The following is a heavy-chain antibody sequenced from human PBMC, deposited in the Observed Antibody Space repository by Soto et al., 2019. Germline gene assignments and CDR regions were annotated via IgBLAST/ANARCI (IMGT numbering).Heavy chain of an antibody. Sequence: SSVKVSCKASGGTFSSYAISWVRQAPVQGLEWMGGIIPIFGTANYAQKFQGRVTITADESTSTAYMELSSLRSEDTAVYYYARGRVRQLPYYYYYCMDFWGQGTMVTVSS. V-gene: IGHV1-69*13. CDR1: GGTFSSYA. CDR3: ARGRVRQLPYYYYYCMDF. J-gene: IGHJ6*02. CDR2: IIPIFGTA. D-gene: IGHD5-18*01.